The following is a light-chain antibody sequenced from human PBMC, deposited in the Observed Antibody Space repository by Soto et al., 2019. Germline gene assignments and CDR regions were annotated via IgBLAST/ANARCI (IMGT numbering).Light chain of an antibody. CDR3: QQSYSTLWT. CDR2: AAY. CDR1: QSISSY. J-gene: IGKJ1*01. V-gene: IGKV1-39*01. Sequence: DIPMTQSPSSLSASVGDRVTITCRASQSISSYLNWYQQKPEKAPKLLIYAAYSLQSGVPSRFSGSGSGTDFTLTISSLQPEDFATYYCQQSYSTLWTFGQGTKVEIK.